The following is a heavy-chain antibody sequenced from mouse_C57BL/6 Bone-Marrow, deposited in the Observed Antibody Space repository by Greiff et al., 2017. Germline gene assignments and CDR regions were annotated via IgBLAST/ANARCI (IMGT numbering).Heavy chain of an antibody. Sequence: QVQLQQPGAELVRPGTSVKLSCKASGYTFTSYWMHWVKQRPGQGLEWIGVIDPSDSYTNYNQKFKGKATLTVDTSSSTAYMQLSSLTSEDSAVYYCARDTVRAWFAYWGQGTLVTVSA. V-gene: IGHV1-59*01. CDR3: ARDTVRAWFAY. CDR1: GYTFTSYW. J-gene: IGHJ3*01. CDR2: IDPSDSYT.